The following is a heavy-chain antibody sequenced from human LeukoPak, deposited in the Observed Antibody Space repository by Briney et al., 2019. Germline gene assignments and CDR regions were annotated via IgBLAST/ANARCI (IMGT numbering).Heavy chain of an antibody. CDR1: GYSFTSYW. Sequence: PGESLKISCKGSGYSFTSYWIGWVRQMPGKGLEWMGIIYPGDSDTRYSPSFQGQVTISADKSISTAYLQWSSLRSEDTAVYYCARDIDDSSGYGGAAFDIWGQGTMVTVSS. V-gene: IGHV5-51*01. D-gene: IGHD3-22*01. J-gene: IGHJ3*02. CDR2: IYPGDSDT. CDR3: ARDIDDSSGYGGAAFDI.